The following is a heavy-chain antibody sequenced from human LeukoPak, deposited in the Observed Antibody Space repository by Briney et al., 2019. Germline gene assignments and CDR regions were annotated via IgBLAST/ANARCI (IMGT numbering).Heavy chain of an antibody. J-gene: IGHJ4*02. Sequence: SETLSLTCAVYGGSFSGYYWSWIRQPPGKGLEWIGSMSYTSSPSYSPSLESRATISIDTSKNSFSLKLSSVTAADTAVYYCARPSSDGNYYYWGQGTLVTVSS. CDR3: ARPSSDGNYYY. V-gene: IGHV4-34*01. CDR1: GGSFSGYY. D-gene: IGHD1-26*01. CDR2: MSYTSSP.